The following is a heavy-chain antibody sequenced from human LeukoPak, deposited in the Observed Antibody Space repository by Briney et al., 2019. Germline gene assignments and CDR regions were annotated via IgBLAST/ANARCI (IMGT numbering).Heavy chain of an antibody. CDR2: IYSGGST. CDR3: ARIQLWLWGYYYGMDV. CDR1: GFTVSSNY. D-gene: IGHD5-18*01. Sequence: GGSLRLSCAASGFTVSSNYMSWVRQAPGKGLEWVSVIYSGGSTYYADSVKGRFTISRDNAKNTLYLQMNSLRAEDTAVYYCARIQLWLWGYYYGMDVWGQGTTVTVSS. V-gene: IGHV3-53*01. J-gene: IGHJ6*02.